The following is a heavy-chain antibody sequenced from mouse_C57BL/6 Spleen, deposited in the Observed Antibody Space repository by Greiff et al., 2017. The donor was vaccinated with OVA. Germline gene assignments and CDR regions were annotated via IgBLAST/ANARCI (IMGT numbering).Heavy chain of an antibody. D-gene: IGHD1-1*01. CDR1: GYTFTSYW. J-gene: IGHJ1*03. CDR3: ARGVSNWYFDV. CDR2: IYPSDSET. V-gene: IGHV1-61*01. Sequence: VKLQQPGAELVRPGSSVKLSCKASGYTFTSYWMDWVKQRPGQGLEWIGNIYPSDSETHYNQKFKDKAKLTVDKSSSTAYMQLSSLTSEDSAVYYCARGVSNWYFDVWGTGTTVTVSS.